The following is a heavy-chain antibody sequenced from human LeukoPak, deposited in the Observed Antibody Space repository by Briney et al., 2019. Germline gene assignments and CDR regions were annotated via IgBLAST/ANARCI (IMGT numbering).Heavy chain of an antibody. CDR3: NTDAGYDSRWYNW. Sequence: GGSLRLSCAASGITFTKAWMSWVRQAPGKGLEWVGRIKSKSDGGTIDYGAPVKDRFTISRDDSKNTLYLLMNSLKTEDTAVYNCNTDAGYDSRWYNWWGQGTLVTVSS. D-gene: IGHD1-20*01. CDR1: GITFTKAW. J-gene: IGHJ4*02. V-gene: IGHV3-15*01. CDR2: IKSKSDGGTI.